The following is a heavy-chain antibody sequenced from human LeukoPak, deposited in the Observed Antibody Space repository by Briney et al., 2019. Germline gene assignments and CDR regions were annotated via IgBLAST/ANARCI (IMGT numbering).Heavy chain of an antibody. D-gene: IGHD5-18*01. CDR1: GGSFSGYY. Sequence: SETLSLTCAVYGGSFSGYYWSWIRQPPGKGLEWIGEINHSGSTNYNPSLKSRVTISVDTSKNQFSLKLSSVTAADTAVYYCARTTGQLWKRGFDYWGQGTLVTVSS. V-gene: IGHV4-34*01. J-gene: IGHJ4*02. CDR2: INHSGST. CDR3: ARTTGQLWKRGFDY.